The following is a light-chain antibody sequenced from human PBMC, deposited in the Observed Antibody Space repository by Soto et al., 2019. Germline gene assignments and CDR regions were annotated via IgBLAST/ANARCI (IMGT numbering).Light chain of an antibody. V-gene: IGKV1-5*03. CDR3: QQYEAYPLT. J-gene: IGKJ4*01. CDR1: QSISSW. Sequence: DIQLTQSPSTLSASVGGRATITCRASQSISSWLAWYQQKPGKAPKLLVYKASSLESGVPSRFSGSGSGTEFTLTICTLQPDDFATYYCQQYEAYPLTFGGGTKVEI. CDR2: KAS.